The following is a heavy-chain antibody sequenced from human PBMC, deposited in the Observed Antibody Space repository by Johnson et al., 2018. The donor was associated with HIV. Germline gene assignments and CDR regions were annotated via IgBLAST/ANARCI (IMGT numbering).Heavy chain of an antibody. CDR3: ARGLWPQRWAFDI. V-gene: IGHV3-23*01. CDR2: IGTAGDT. J-gene: IGHJ3*02. D-gene: IGHD5-24*01. CDR1: GFTFSSYA. Sequence: EVQLLESGGGLIQPGGSLRLSCEASGFTFSSYAMNWVRQAPGKGLEWVSTIGTAGDTYYPGSVKGRFTISRDNAKNSQYLQMNSLRAEDTALYYCARGLWPQRWAFDIWGQGTMVTVSS.